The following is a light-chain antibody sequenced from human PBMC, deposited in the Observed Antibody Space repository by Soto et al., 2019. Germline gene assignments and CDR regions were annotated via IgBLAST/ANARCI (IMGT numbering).Light chain of an antibody. J-gene: IGLJ2*01. V-gene: IGLV2-8*01. CDR2: HVS. Sequence: QSALTQPPSASGSPGQSVTISCTGAGTDVGQYNYVSWYQQHPGEAPKLLIHHVSRRPSGVPARFSGSKSGNTASLTVSGLQTEDEADYYCSSYGGFNNVLFGGGTKLTVL. CDR1: GTDVGQYNY. CDR3: SSYGGFNNVL.